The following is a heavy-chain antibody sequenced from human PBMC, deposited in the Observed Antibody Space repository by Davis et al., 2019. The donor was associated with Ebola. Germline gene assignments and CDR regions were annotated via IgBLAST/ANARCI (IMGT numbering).Heavy chain of an antibody. CDR1: GFTFGDYA. J-gene: IGHJ6*02. CDR2: IRSKAYGGTT. D-gene: IGHD6-6*01. Sequence: GESLKISCTASGFTFGDYAMSWVRQAPGKGLEWVGFIRSKAYGGTTEYGASVKGRFTISRDDSKSIAYLQMNSLKTEDTGVYYCTRDLKQPRPSYYFGMDVWGQGAMVTVSS. V-gene: IGHV3-49*04. CDR3: TRDLKQPRPSYYFGMDV.